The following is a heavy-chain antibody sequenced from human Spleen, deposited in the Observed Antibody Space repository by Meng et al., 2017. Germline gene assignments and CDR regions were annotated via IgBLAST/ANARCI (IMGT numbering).Heavy chain of an antibody. V-gene: IGHV4-34*01. CDR1: GFTFSGSG. CDR2: MNHRGST. D-gene: IGHD5-12*01. Sequence: ESLKISCAASGFTFSGSGVHCVCQASGKGLEWIGEMNHRGSTNYNPSLKSRVTISVDTSNNQLSLKLSSVTAADTAVYYCARDSGYQGGGIYYYGMDVWGQGTTVTVSS. J-gene: IGHJ6*02. CDR3: ARDSGYQGGGIYYYGMDV.